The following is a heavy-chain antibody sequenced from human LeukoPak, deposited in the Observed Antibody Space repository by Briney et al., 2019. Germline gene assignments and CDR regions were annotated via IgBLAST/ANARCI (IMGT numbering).Heavy chain of an antibody. CDR2: ISSSSTYT. CDR3: ARDNGGPYGSGSYQYYGMDV. J-gene: IGHJ6*04. Sequence: GGSLRLSCAASGFTFSDYYMSWIRQAPGKGLEWVSYISSSSTYTNYADSVKGRFTISRDNAKNSLYLQMNSLRAEDTAVYYCARDNGGPYGSGSYQYYGMDVWGKGTTVTVSS. D-gene: IGHD3-10*01. CDR1: GFTFSDYY. V-gene: IGHV3-11*06.